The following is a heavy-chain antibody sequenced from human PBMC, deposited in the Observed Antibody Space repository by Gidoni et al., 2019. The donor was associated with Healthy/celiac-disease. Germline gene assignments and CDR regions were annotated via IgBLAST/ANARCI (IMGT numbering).Heavy chain of an antibody. Sequence: EVQLLESGGGLVQPGGSLRLSCAASGFTFRSYAMSWVRQAPGKGLEWVSAISGSGGSTYYADSVKGRFTISRDNSKNTLYLQMNSLRAEDTAVYDCAKDWPMARTSYDGMDVWGQGTTVTVSS. J-gene: IGHJ6*02. CDR3: AKDWPMARTSYDGMDV. V-gene: IGHV3-23*01. CDR2: ISGSGGST. CDR1: GFTFRSYA.